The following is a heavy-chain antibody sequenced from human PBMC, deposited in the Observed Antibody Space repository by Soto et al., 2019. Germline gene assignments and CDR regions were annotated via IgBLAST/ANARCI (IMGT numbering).Heavy chain of an antibody. CDR3: AGDATPESAFDI. Sequence: ASVKVSCKASGYTFSGYYMHWVRQAPGQGLEWMGWINPNSGGTNYAQKFQGWVTMTRDTSISTAYMEVSRLRSDDTAVYYCAGDATPESAFDIWGQGTMVTVSS. CDR2: INPNSGGT. V-gene: IGHV1-2*04. CDR1: GYTFSGYY. J-gene: IGHJ3*02.